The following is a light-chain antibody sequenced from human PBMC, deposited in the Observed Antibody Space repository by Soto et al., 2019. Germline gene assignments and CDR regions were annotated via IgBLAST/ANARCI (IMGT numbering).Light chain of an antibody. CDR2: SAS. CDR1: QSVSKS. Sequence: EIVMTQSPDTLSVSPGERATLSCRASQSVSKSLAWYQQKPGQAPRLLIYSASTRATGIPARFSGSGSETEFTLTISSLQSEDFAVYYCQQYNNWPPITFGQGTRLEIK. CDR3: QQYNNWPPIT. V-gene: IGKV3-15*01. J-gene: IGKJ5*01.